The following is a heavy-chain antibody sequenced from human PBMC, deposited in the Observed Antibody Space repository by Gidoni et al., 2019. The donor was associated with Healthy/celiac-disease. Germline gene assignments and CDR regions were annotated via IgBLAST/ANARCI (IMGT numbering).Heavy chain of an antibody. CDR1: GFTFSSYA. V-gene: IGHV3-30-3*01. CDR2: ISYDGSNK. Sequence: VQLVASGGGVVQSGRSLRLSCTASGFTFSSYAMHWVRQAPGKGLEWVAVISYDGSNKYYADSVKGRFTISRDNSKNTLYLQMNSLRAEDTAVYYCARGSVVVILVWGQGTMVTVSS. J-gene: IGHJ3*01. D-gene: IGHD3-22*01. CDR3: ARGSVVVILV.